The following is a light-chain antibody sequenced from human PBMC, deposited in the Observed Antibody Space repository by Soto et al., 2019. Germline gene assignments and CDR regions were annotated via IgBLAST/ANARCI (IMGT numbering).Light chain of an antibody. V-gene: IGKV1-5*01. J-gene: IGKJ1*01. Sequence: DIQMTQSPSSLSASIGDTITISCRASQNIERYLNWYQKKEGRAPQLLMFAAANLESGVPSRFSGSGSGTEFTLTISSLQPDDFATYYCQQYNSYSETFGQGTKVDIK. CDR3: QQYNSYSET. CDR2: AAA. CDR1: QNIERY.